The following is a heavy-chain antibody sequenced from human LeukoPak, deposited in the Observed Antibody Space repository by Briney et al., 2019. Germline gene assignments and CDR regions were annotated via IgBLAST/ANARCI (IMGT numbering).Heavy chain of an antibody. V-gene: IGHV3-7*03. CDR3: ARYCSGGSCSSYYYYGMDV. J-gene: IGHJ6*04. CDR2: IKQDGSEK. D-gene: IGHD2-15*01. CDR1: GFTFSSYW. Sequence: GGSLRLSCAASGFTFSSYWMSWVRQAPGKGLEWVANIKQDGSEKYYVDSVKGRLTISRDNAKNSLYLQMNSLRAEDTAVYYGARYCSGGSCSSYYYYGMDVWGKGTTVTVSS.